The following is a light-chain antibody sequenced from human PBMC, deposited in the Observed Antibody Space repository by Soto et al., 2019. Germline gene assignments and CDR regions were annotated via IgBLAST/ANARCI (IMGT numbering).Light chain of an antibody. J-gene: IGKJ4*01. CDR3: LQDYSYPLT. V-gene: IGKV1-6*01. CDR2: AAS. Sequence: AIQMTQSPSSLSASVGDRVTLTCRASQGIRNDLGWYQQKPGKAPKVLIYAASTLQSGVPSRLSGSGFGTDFTLTISSLQPDDFATYYCLQDYSYPLTFGGGTKVDIK. CDR1: QGIRND.